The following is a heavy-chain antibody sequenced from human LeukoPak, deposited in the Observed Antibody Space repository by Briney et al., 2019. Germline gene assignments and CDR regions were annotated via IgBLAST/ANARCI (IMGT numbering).Heavy chain of an antibody. CDR3: ARQTAVAGELDP. Sequence: GEPLKISCKGSGYSFTSYWIGWVGQMHGKGLEWMGIIYPGDSDTRYSQSFQGQVTISADKSISTAYLQWSSLKASDTAMYYCARQTAVAGELDPWGQGTLVTVSS. CDR1: GYSFTSYW. D-gene: IGHD6-19*01. V-gene: IGHV5-51*01. CDR2: IYPGDSDT. J-gene: IGHJ5*02.